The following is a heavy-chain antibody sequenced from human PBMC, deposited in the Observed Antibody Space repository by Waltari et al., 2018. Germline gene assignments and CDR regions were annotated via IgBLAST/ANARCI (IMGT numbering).Heavy chain of an antibody. CDR1: VVPFSRFA. CDR2: ILLIFGTA. D-gene: IGHD3-10*01. V-gene: IGHV1-69*13. J-gene: IGHJ4*02. Sequence: QVQLVQFGAEVNKPGCSVKVYCKASVVPFSRFALMWVRQAPGQGLECMGGILLIFGTANYAQNFKGRVTITADESTSTAYMELSSLRSEDTAVYYCARDNDGSGSYDYWGQGTLVTVSS. CDR3: ARDNDGSGSYDY.